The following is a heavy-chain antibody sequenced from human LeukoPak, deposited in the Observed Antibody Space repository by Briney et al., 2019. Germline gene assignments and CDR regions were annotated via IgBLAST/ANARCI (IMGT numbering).Heavy chain of an antibody. V-gene: IGHV3-48*03. D-gene: IGHD3-10*02. Sequence: GGSLRLSCPASGFTFGSLGMHWVRQAPGKGLEWVSYISSSGSTIYYADSVKGRFTISRDNAKNSLYLQMNSLRAEDTAVYYCAELGITMIGGVWGKGTTVTISS. J-gene: IGHJ6*04. CDR2: ISSSGSTI. CDR1: GFTFGSLG. CDR3: AELGITMIGGV.